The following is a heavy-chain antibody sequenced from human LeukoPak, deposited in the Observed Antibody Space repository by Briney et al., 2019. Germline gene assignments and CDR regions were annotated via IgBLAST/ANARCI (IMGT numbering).Heavy chain of an antibody. Sequence: PGGSLRLSCAASGFTVSSNYMSWVRQAPGKGLEWVSVIYSGGSTYYADSVKGRFTISRQNSKNTLYLQMNSLRAEDTAVYYCARDEGVGAESEDYWGQGTLVTVSS. D-gene: IGHD1-26*01. CDR1: GFTVSSNY. CDR3: ARDEGVGAESEDY. J-gene: IGHJ4*02. V-gene: IGHV3-66*01. CDR2: IYSGGST.